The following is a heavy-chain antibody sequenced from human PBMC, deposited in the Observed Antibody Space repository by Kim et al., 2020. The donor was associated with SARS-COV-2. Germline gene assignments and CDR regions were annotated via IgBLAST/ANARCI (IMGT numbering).Heavy chain of an antibody. D-gene: IGHD3-10*02. CDR3: VNLSSVVNFYAFDI. Sequence: GGSLRLSCVASTFNANNYWIHWVRQVPGKGLEWVSRITPDGRSTCYADSVRGRFTISRDNARKTVYLQMNSLRAEDTAIYYCVNLSSVVNFYAFDIWAKG. CDR2: ITPDGRST. J-gene: IGHJ3*02. V-gene: IGHV3-74*01. CDR1: TFNANNYW.